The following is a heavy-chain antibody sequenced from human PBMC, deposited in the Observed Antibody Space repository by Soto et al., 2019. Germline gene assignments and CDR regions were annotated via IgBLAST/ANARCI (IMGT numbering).Heavy chain of an antibody. CDR1: GFIFSSYA. CDR2: LSSDGSNE. V-gene: IGHV3-30*09. Sequence: QVHLGESGGGVVQPGRSRTLSCAASGFIFSSYAMHWVRQAPGKGLEGVAVLSSDGSNEYYADSVEGRFAISRDNSKHTLFLQMHSLRAHDTAVYYCARQELHSYGMGVWGQGTTVTVSS. J-gene: IGHJ6*02. CDR3: ARQELHSYGMGV. D-gene: IGHD3-10*01.